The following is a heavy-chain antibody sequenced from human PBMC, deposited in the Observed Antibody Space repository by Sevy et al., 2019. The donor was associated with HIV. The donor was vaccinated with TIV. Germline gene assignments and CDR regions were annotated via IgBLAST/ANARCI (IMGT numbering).Heavy chain of an antibody. CDR1: GFTFSSYG. J-gene: IGHJ3*02. CDR3: AREFDRDAFDI. V-gene: IGHV3-33*01. CDR2: IWYDGSNK. Sequence: GGSLRLSCAASGFTFSSYGMHWVRQAPGKGLEWVAVIWYDGSNKYYADSVKGRFTISRDNSKNKLYLQMNSLRAEDTAVYYCAREFDRDAFDIWGQGTMVTVSS.